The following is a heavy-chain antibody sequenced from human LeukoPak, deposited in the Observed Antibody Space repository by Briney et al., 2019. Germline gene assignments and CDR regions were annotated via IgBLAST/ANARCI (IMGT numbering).Heavy chain of an antibody. CDR1: GFTFSIYD. CDR2: ITRGVGST. Sequence: HAGGSLRLSCAASGFTFSIYDLSWVRQAPGKGLECVSAITRGVGSTYYADSVKGRFTISRDNSKNTLYLQMNNLRVDDTAVYYCAKKGQADDGGKPDWGQGTLVTVSS. CDR3: AKKGQADDGGKPD. V-gene: IGHV3-23*01. J-gene: IGHJ4*02.